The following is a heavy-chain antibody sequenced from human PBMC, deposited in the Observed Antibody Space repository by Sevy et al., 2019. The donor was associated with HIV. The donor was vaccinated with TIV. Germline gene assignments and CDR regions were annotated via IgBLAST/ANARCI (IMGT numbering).Heavy chain of an antibody. V-gene: IGHV4-34*01. D-gene: IGHD2-2*01. CDR3: ARHCSSTTCSHAFDI. CDR2: INHSGST. J-gene: IGHJ3*02. CDR1: GGSFSGYY. Sequence: LSETLSLTCAVYGGSFSGYYWSWIRQPPGKGLEWIGEINHSGSTNYNPSLKSRVTISVDTSKNQFSLKLTSVTAADTAVYYCARHCSSTTCSHAFDIWGQGTMVTVSS.